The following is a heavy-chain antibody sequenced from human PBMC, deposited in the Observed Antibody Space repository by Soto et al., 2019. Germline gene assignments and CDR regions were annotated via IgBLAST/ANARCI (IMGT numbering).Heavy chain of an antibody. J-gene: IGHJ4*02. CDR2: IYYSGST. V-gene: IGHV4-59*08. CDR3: VRRYARCFHY. CDR1: GGSISSYY. Sequence: SETLSLTCTVSGGSISSYYWSWIRQPPGKGLEWIGYIYYSGSTNYNPSLKSRVTISVDTSKNQFSLKLSSVTAADTAVYYCVRRYARCFHYSGQGALVTGSS. D-gene: IGHD3-9*01.